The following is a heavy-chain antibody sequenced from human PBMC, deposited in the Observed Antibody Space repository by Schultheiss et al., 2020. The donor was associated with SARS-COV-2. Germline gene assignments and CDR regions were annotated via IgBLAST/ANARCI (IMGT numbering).Heavy chain of an antibody. CDR2: ISGSGGST. V-gene: IGHV3-23*01. CDR1: GFTVSSNY. Sequence: GGSLRLSCAASGFTVSSNYMSWVRQAPGKGLEWVSAISGSGGSTYYADSVKGRFTISRDNSKNTLYLQMNSLRAEDTAVYYCARDGAGYYDFWSGYYPIDYWGQGTLVTVSS. D-gene: IGHD3-3*01. CDR3: ARDGAGYYDFWSGYYPIDY. J-gene: IGHJ4*02.